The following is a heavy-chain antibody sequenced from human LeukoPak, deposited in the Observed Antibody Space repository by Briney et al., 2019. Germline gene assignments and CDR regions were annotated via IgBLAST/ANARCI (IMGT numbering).Heavy chain of an antibody. V-gene: IGHV4-34*01. J-gene: IGHJ5*02. D-gene: IGHD5-18*01. CDR2: INHSGST. CDR3: ARLGRGYSYGYGSGNWFDP. CDR1: GGSISSYY. Sequence: SETLSLTCTVSGGSISSYYWSWIRQPPGKGLEWIGEINHSGSTNYNPSLKSRVTISVDTSKNQFSLKLSSVTAADTAVYYCARLGRGYSYGYGSGNWFDPWGQGTLVTVSS.